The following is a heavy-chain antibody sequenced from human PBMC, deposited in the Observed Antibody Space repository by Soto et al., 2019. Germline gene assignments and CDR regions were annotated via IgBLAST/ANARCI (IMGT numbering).Heavy chain of an antibody. D-gene: IGHD3-10*01. CDR2: IYSTGTT. CDR3: AKDGRGSGSHYNSFGY. J-gene: IGHJ4*02. V-gene: IGHV3-53*01. CDR1: GFTVGNNY. Sequence: EVQLVESGGGLIQPGGSLKLSCAASGFTVGNNYMSWVRQAPGKGLEWVSLIYSTGTTKYADYVKGRFTVSRDNAKNTLDLQMDSLRAEDTAVYYCAKDGRGSGSHYNSFGYWGQGTLVTVSS.